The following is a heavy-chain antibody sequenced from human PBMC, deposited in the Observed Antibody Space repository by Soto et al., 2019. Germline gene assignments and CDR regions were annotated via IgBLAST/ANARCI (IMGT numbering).Heavy chain of an antibody. CDR1: GLTVSSNY. J-gene: IGHJ4*02. Sequence: EVQLVESGGGLIQPGGSLRLSCAASGLTVSSNYMSWVRQAPGKGLEWVSVLYSGGTTYYADSVKGRFTISRDNSKNTLYLQMNSLRAEDTAVYYCARARGSSYFDCWGQGTLVTVSS. V-gene: IGHV3-53*01. D-gene: IGHD1-26*01. CDR2: LYSGGTT. CDR3: ARARGSSYFDC.